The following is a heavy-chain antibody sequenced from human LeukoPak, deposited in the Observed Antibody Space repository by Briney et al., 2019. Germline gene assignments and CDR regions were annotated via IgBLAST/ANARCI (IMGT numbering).Heavy chain of an antibody. CDR2: IKQGGSEK. Sequence: GGSLRLSCAASGFTFSDYCMSWVRQAPGKGLEWVANIKQGGSEKYYVDSVKGRFTISRDNAKNSLYLQMNSLRAEDTAVYFCAKPARTDYADYWGQGTLVTVAS. CDR1: GFTFSDYC. J-gene: IGHJ4*02. V-gene: IGHV3-7*03. CDR3: AKPARTDYADY.